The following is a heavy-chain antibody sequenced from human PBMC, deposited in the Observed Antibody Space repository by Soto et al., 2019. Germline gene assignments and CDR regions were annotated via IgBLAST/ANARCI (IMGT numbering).Heavy chain of an antibody. J-gene: IGHJ5*02. V-gene: IGHV1-8*01. CDR2: MNPDSGNT. CDR1: GYTFTSYD. CDR3: GRERSSSKRFDP. D-gene: IGHD3-16*02. Sequence: QVQLVQSGAEVKKPGASVKVSCKASGYTFTSYDINWVRQATGQGLEWMGWMNPDSGNTGYAQKFQGRVTMTRNTSISTAYMELSTLRSEDTAVYYGGRERSSSKRFDPWGQGTLVTVSS.